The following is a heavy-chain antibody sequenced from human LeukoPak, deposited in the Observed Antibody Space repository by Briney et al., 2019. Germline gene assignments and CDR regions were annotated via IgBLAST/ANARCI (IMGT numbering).Heavy chain of an antibody. CDR3: ARSCRILDIVATIRARLGGNGFDI. D-gene: IGHD5-12*01. Sequence: SETLSLTCTVSGGSISSYYWSWIRQPAGKGLEWIGRIYTSGSTNYNPSLKSRVTIAVETSKNQFSLKLSSVTAGDKAVYYCARSCRILDIVATIRARLGGNGFDIWGQGTMVTVSS. CDR1: GGSISSYY. J-gene: IGHJ3*02. CDR2: IYTSGST. V-gene: IGHV4-4*07.